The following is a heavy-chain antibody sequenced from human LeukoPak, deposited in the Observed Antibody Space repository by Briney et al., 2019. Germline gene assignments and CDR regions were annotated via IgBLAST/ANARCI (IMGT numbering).Heavy chain of an antibody. CDR1: GGSISSTIHY. Sequence: SETLSLTCTASGGSISSTIHYWGWIRQPPGKGLEWIGSIYYSGSPYSNPSLKSRVKISVDTSKNQVSLKLNSVTAADTAVYYCATLPLRTGNIDHWGQGTLVTVSS. J-gene: IGHJ4*02. D-gene: IGHD7-27*01. CDR2: IYYSGSP. CDR3: ATLPLRTGNIDH. V-gene: IGHV4-39*01.